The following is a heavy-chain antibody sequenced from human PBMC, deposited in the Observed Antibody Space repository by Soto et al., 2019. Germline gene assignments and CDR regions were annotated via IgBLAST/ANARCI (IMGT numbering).Heavy chain of an antibody. Sequence: QVQLVQSGAEVKKPGASVKVSCKASGYTFTSYYMHWVRQAPGQGLEWMGIINPSGGSTSYAQKFHGRVTMTRYTSTSTVYMELSSLRSEDTAVYYCARPSITMVRGVISPYYYYGMDVWGQGTTVTVSS. CDR1: GYTFTSYY. V-gene: IGHV1-46*01. J-gene: IGHJ6*02. D-gene: IGHD3-10*01. CDR3: ARPSITMVRGVISPYYYYGMDV. CDR2: INPSGGST.